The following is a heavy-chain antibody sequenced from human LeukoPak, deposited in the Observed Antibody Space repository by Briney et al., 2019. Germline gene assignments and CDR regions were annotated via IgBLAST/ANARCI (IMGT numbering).Heavy chain of an antibody. D-gene: IGHD3-22*01. CDR2: INHSGST. Sequence: PSETLSLTCAVYGGSFSGYYWSRIRQPPGKGLEWIGEINHSGSTNYNPSLKSRVTISVDTSKNQFSLKLSSVTAADTAVYYCARGKYYYDSSGYYYDYWGQGTLVTVSS. V-gene: IGHV4-34*01. J-gene: IGHJ4*02. CDR1: GGSFSGYY. CDR3: ARGKYYYDSSGYYYDY.